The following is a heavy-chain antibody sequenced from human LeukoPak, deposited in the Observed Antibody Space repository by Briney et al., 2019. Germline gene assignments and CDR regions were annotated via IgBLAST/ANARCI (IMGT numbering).Heavy chain of an antibody. J-gene: IGHJ4*02. CDR1: GYTFTGYY. V-gene: IGHV1-2*02. D-gene: IGHD4-17*01. Sequence: ASVKVSCKASGYTFTGYYMHWVRQAPGQGLEWMGWINPNSGGTNYAQKFQGRVTMTRDTSISTAYMELSRLRSDDTAVYYCARTPSGPTVTSGYWGQGTLVTVSS. CDR3: ARTPSGPTVTSGY. CDR2: INPNSGGT.